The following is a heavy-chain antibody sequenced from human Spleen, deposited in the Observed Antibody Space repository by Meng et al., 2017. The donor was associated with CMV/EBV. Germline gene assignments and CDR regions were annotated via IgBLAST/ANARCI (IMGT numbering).Heavy chain of an antibody. CDR1: GFTFGDYA. V-gene: IGHV3-49*04. J-gene: IGHJ4*02. CDR3: TTRDRITIFGVVIMGGLDV. CDR2: IRSKAYGGTT. D-gene: IGHD3-3*01. Sequence: GGSLRLSCTASGFTFGDYAMSWVRQAPGKGLEWVGFIRSKAYGGTTEYAASVKGRFTISRDDSKSIAYLQMNSLKTEDTAVYYCTTRDRITIFGVVIMGGLDVWGQGTLVTVSS.